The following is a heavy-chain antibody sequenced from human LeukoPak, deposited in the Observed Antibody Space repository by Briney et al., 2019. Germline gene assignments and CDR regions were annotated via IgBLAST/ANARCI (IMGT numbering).Heavy chain of an antibody. CDR2: IYSGGST. CDR1: GFTVSNNY. D-gene: IGHD6-13*01. Sequence: GGSLRLSCAASGFTVSNNYMSWVRQAPGKGLEWVSVIYSGGSTYYADSVKGRFTISRDNAKNSLYLQMNSLRAEDTAVYYCAKGYSSSWRYYYGMDVWGQGTTVTVSS. V-gene: IGHV3-53*01. J-gene: IGHJ6*02. CDR3: AKGYSSSWRYYYGMDV.